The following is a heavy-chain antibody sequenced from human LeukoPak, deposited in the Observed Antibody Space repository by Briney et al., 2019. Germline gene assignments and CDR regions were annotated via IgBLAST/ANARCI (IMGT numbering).Heavy chain of an antibody. J-gene: IGHJ4*02. V-gene: IGHV3-15*01. CDR2: IKSKTDGATI. CDR3: THYYGSGLFDY. CDR1: GFTFSNAW. Sequence: PGRSLRLSCAASGFTFSNAWMSWVRQAPGKGLEWVGRIKSKTDGATIDYAAPVKGRFTISRDESRNTLYLQMNSLKTEDTAVYYCTHYYGSGLFDYWGQGTLVTVSS. D-gene: IGHD3-10*01.